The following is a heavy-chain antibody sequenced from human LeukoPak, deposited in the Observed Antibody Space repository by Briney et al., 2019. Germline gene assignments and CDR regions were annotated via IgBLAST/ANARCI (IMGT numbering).Heavy chain of an antibody. CDR2: ISSNGGST. Sequence: GGSLRLSCSASGFTFSTYFMHWVRQVPGKGLEYVSAISSNGGSTYYADSVKGRFTISRDNSKNTLYLQMSNLRAEDTAVYHCVKDDSYYYDSSGYPHWGQGTLVTVSS. V-gene: IGHV3-64D*09. CDR3: VKDDSYYYDSSGYPH. CDR1: GFTFSTYF. J-gene: IGHJ4*02. D-gene: IGHD3-22*01.